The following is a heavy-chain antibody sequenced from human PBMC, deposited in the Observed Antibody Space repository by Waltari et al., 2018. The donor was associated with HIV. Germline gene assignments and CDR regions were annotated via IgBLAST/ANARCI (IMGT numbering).Heavy chain of an antibody. V-gene: IGHV4-4*07. J-gene: IGHJ4*02. D-gene: IGHD3-16*02. CDR2: IYTSGST. Sequence: QVQLQESGPGLVKPSETLSLTCTVSGGSLSSYSWSWIRQPAGKGLEWIGRIYTSGSTNYNPSLKSRVTMSVDTSKNQFSLKLSSVTAADTAVYYCAGTYYDYVWGSYRPPPFDYWGQGTLVTVSS. CDR1: GGSLSSYS. CDR3: AGTYYDYVWGSYRPPPFDY.